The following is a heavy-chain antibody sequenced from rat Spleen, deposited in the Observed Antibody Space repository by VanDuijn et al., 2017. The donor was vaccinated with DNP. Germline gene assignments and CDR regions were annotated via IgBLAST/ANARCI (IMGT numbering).Heavy chain of an antibody. V-gene: IGHV2-15*01. CDR2: IWSGGST. CDR1: GFSLTSYN. J-gene: IGHJ3*01. Sequence: QVQLKESGPGLVQPSQTLSLTCTVAGFSLTSYNVHWVRQPPGKGLEWIGTIWSGGSTDYNSALESRLSISRDTSKSQVLLKMSSLQTEDTGMYFCASGNNFGIAYWGQGTLVTVSS. CDR3: ASGNNFGIAY. D-gene: IGHD1-10*01.